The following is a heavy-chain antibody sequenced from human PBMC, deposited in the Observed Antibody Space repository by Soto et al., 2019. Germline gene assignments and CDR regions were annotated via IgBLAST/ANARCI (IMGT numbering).Heavy chain of an antibody. CDR3: ARDLAAGDY. CDR2: FNPTSGST. J-gene: IGHJ4*02. Sequence: QVQLVQSGAEVKKPGASVKLSCKASGYTFINYYIHWVRQAPGQGLEWMGIFNPTSGSTNYAQKFPGRVTLTMDPSTRTVYMELSSLRFDDTAVYYCARDLAAGDYWGQGTLVTVAS. V-gene: IGHV1-46*01. D-gene: IGHD6-13*01. CDR1: GYTFINYY.